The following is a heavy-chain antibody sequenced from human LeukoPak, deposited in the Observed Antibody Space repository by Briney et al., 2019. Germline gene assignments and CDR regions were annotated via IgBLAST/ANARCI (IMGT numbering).Heavy chain of an antibody. CDR3: TTDPLYSIDLAYYYYGMDV. Sequence: GSLRLSCAASGFTFSNAWMSWVRQAPGKGLEWVGRIKSKTDGGTTDYAAPVKGRFTISRDDSKNTLYLQMNSLKTEDTAVYYCTTDPLYSIDLAYYYYGMDVWGQGTTVTVSS. CDR1: GFTFSNAW. J-gene: IGHJ6*02. D-gene: IGHD6-13*01. V-gene: IGHV3-15*01. CDR2: IKSKTDGGTT.